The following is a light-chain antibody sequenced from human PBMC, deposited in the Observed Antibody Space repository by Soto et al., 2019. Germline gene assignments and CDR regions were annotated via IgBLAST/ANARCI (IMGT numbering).Light chain of an antibody. CDR3: QQYYRWPQT. J-gene: IGKJ1*01. CDR1: QSVTSN. V-gene: IGKV3-15*01. CDR2: GAS. Sequence: EIVLTQSPGTLSSSPWERVTLSCRASQSVTSNYLAWYQQQPGQAPRLLIFGASIRDTGIPARFSGSGSGTEFTLTISSRQSEDFAVYYCQQYYRWPQTFGQETKVDI.